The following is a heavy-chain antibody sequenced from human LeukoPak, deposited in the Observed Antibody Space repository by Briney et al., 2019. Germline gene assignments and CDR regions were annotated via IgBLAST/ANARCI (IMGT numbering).Heavy chain of an antibody. V-gene: IGHV3-23*01. Sequence: GGSLRLSCAASGFTFSSYAMTWVRQAPGKGLEWVSSTSGTGEFTHYADSVKGRFTISRDNSKNTLYLQMNSLRAEDTAVYYCARDYDSSGYSHDAFDIWGQGTMVTVSS. CDR2: TSGTGEFT. CDR3: ARDYDSSGYSHDAFDI. J-gene: IGHJ3*02. CDR1: GFTFSSYA. D-gene: IGHD3-22*01.